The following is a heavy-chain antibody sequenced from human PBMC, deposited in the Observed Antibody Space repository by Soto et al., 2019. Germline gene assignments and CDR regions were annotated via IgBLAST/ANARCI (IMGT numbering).Heavy chain of an antibody. D-gene: IGHD4-17*01. CDR2: INHSGST. Sequence: SETLSLTCAVYGGSFSGYYWSWIRQPPGKGLEWIGEINHSGSTNYNPSLKSRVTISVDTSKNQFSLKLSSVTAADTAVYYCARGWEDYGDYLAYWYFDLWGRGTLVTVSS. CDR3: ARGWEDYGDYLAYWYFDL. CDR1: GGSFSGYY. J-gene: IGHJ2*01. V-gene: IGHV4-34*01.